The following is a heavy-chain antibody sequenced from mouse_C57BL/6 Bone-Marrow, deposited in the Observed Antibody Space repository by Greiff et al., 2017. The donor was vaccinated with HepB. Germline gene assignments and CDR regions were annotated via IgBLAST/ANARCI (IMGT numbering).Heavy chain of an antibody. V-gene: IGHV5-2*03. CDR1: EYEFPSHD. J-gene: IGHJ2*01. CDR2: INSDGGST. D-gene: IGHD2-12*01. CDR3: ARRVLYQLRGYFDY. Sequence: DVKLVESGGGLVQPGESLKLSCESNEYEFPSHDMSWVRKTPEKRLELVAAINSDGGSTYYPDTMERRFIISRDNTKKTLYLQMSSLRSEDTALYYCARRVLYQLRGYFDYWGQGTTLTVSS.